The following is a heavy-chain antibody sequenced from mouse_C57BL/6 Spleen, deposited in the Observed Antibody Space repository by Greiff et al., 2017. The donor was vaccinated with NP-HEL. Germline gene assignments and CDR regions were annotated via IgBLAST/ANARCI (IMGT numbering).Heavy chain of an antibody. V-gene: IGHV3-6*01. CDR2: ISYDGSN. CDR3: ARENYYGSSTFYWYFDV. CDR1: GYSITSGYY. J-gene: IGHJ1*03. Sequence: EVQLQQSGPGLVKPSQSLSLTCSVTGYSITSGYYWNWIRQFPGNKLEWMGYISYDGSNNYNPSLKNRISITRDTSKNQFFLNLNSVTTEDTAKYYCARENYYGSSTFYWYFDVWGTGTTVTVSS. D-gene: IGHD1-1*01.